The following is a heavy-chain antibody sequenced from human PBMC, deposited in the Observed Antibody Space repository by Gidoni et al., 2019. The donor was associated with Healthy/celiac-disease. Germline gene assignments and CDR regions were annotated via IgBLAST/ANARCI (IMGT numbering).Heavy chain of an antibody. J-gene: IGHJ5*02. Sequence: EVPLVESGRGVVQLGGPLRLSCAAPGSASAHYAMHWVRQAPGNGLEWVSLISGDGGSTYYADSVKGRFTISRDNSKNSLYLQMNSLRTEDTALYYCAKDGGYSYGYNWFDPWGQGTLVTVSS. D-gene: IGHD5-18*01. CDR3: AKDGGYSYGYNWFDP. CDR1: GSASAHYA. CDR2: ISGDGGST. V-gene: IGHV3-43*02.